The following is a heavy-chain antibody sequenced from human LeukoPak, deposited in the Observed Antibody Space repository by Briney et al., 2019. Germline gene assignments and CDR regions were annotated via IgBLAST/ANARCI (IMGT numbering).Heavy chain of an antibody. CDR1: GFTLSDYY. V-gene: IGHV3-11*01. CDR2: IGSSGSNI. J-gene: IGHJ4*02. CDR3: ARRRDYFDY. Sequence: GGSLRLSCAASGFTLSDYYMSWIRQAPGKGLEWISYIGSSGSNIYYADSVKGRITMSRDNAKGSLYLQMNSLRAEDTAIYYCARRRDYFDYWGQGTLVTVSS.